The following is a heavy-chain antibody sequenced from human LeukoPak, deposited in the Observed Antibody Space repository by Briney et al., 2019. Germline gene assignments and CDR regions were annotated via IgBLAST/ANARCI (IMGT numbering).Heavy chain of an antibody. CDR1: GFTFCDAW. Sequence: KPGGSLRLSCAASGFTFCDAWMTWVRQAPGRGLEWVGRIQRKVDGGPTYFAAPVKGRFTISRDDSKNPLYLQMNSLKTEDTAVYYCSTAFTATGAAGYFDYWGQGALVTVSS. CDR3: STAFTATGAAGYFDY. D-gene: IGHD6-25*01. J-gene: IGHJ4*02. V-gene: IGHV3-15*01. CDR2: IQRKVDGGPT.